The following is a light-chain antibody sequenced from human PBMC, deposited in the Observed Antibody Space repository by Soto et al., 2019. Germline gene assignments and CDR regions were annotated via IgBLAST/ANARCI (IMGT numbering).Light chain of an antibody. CDR3: QTWGTGIQV. Sequence: QPVLTQSPSASASLGASVKLTCTLSSGHSNYAIAWHQQQPEKGPRYLMKLNPDGSHIKGDGIPDRFSGSSSGAERYLTISSLQSEDEADYYCQTWGTGIQVFGGGTKVTVL. J-gene: IGLJ2*01. V-gene: IGLV4-69*01. CDR2: LNPDGSH. CDR1: SGHSNYA.